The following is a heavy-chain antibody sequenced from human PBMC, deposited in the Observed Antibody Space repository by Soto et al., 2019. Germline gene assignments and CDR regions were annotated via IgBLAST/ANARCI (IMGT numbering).Heavy chain of an antibody. J-gene: IGHJ4*02. Sequence: PGGSLRLSCAASGFTFDDYAMHWVRQAPGKGLEWVSGISWNSGSIGYADSVKGRFTISRDNAKNSLYLQMNSLRAEDTALYYCAKAFFYYCAGSHDLYYFCGQGSLDT. CDR2: ISWNSGSI. D-gene: IGHD3-10*01. CDR1: GFTFDDYA. CDR3: AKAFFYYCAGSHDLYYF. V-gene: IGHV3-9*01.